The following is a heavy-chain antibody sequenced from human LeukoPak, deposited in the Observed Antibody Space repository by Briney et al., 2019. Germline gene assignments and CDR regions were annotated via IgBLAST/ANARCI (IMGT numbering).Heavy chain of an antibody. J-gene: IGHJ6*02. CDR1: GYSFTSYW. D-gene: IGHD3-10*01. Sequence: GESLKISCKGSGYSFTSYWIGWVRQMPGKGLEWMGIIYPGDSDIRYSPSFQGQVTISADKSISTAYLQWRSLKASDSAMYYCVGRPGRQYYYYYGLDVWGQGTTVTVSS. V-gene: IGHV5-51*01. CDR2: IYPGDSDI. CDR3: VGRPGRQYYYYYGLDV.